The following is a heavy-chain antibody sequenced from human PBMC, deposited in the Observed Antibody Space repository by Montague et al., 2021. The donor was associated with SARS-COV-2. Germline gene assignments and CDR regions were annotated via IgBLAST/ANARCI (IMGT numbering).Heavy chain of an antibody. D-gene: IGHD1-26*01. CDR1: GFTFTSYS. J-gene: IGHJ4*02. V-gene: IGHV3-48*02. Sequence: SLRLSWAASGFTFTSYSMSWVRQAPGAGLEWVSFISTSSDIIIYRDSVKGRFTISRDNAKNSVYLQMNSLRDEDTALYYCARGRGSYIDYWGQGTLVSVSP. CDR2: ISTSSDII. CDR3: ARGRGSYIDY.